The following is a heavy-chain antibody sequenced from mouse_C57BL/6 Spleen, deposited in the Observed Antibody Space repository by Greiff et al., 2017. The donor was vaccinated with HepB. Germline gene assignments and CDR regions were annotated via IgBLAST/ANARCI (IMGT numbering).Heavy chain of an antibody. CDR1: GYSITSGYY. Sequence: DVQLVESGPGLVKPSPSLSLTCSVTGYSITSGYYWNWIRQFPGNQLEWMGYISYDGSNNYNPTLKNRISITPDTSKNQFFLKLNSVTTEDTATYYCARGELGWDYWGQGTTLTVSS. CDR3: ARGELGWDY. D-gene: IGHD4-1*01. V-gene: IGHV3-6*01. CDR2: ISYDGSN. J-gene: IGHJ2*01.